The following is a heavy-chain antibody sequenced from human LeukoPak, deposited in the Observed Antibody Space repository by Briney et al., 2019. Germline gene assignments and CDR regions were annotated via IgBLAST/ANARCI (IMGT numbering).Heavy chain of an antibody. CDR3: ARGRRPSIAALRDYYYYYMDV. J-gene: IGHJ6*03. D-gene: IGHD6-6*01. V-gene: IGHV1-46*01. CDR1: GYTFTSYY. CDR2: INPSGGST. Sequence: ASVKVSCKASGYTFTSYYMHWVRQAPGQGLEWMGIINPSGGSTSYAQKFQGRVTMTRDTSTSTVYMELSSLRSEDTAVYYCARGRRPSIAALRDYYYYYMDVWGKGTTVTVSS.